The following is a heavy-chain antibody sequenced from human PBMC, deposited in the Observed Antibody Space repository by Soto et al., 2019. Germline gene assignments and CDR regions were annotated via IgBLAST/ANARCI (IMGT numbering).Heavy chain of an antibody. V-gene: IGHV3-15*01. J-gene: IGHJ5*02. CDR3: TTVLPYYYGSGSDP. D-gene: IGHD3-10*01. Sequence: PGGSLRLSCEASGITFSSFPMSWVRQAPGKGLEWVGRIKSKTDGGTTDYAAPVKGRFTISRDDSKNTLYLQMNSLKTEDTAVYYCTTVLPYYYGSGSDPWGQGTLVTVSS. CDR2: IKSKTDGGTT. CDR1: GITFSSFP.